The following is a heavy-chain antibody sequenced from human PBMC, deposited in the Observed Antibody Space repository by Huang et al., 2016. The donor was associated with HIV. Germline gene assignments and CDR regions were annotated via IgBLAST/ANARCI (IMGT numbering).Heavy chain of an antibody. CDR2: FGPESGET. CDR1: EYTRTELS. V-gene: IGHV1-24*01. D-gene: IGHD3-9*01. Sequence: QVQLVQSRAEVKKPGASVKVSCKVSEYTRTELSIHWVRQPPGKGLEWMGGFGPESGETIDAQKFQGRVTMTEDTSTETAFMELSGLRPEDTAVYYCATGVDVFFDCWGQGTLVTVSS. J-gene: IGHJ4*02. CDR3: ATGVDVFFDC.